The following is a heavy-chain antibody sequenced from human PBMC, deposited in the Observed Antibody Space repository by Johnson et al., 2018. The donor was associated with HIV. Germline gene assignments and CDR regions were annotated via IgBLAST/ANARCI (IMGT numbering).Heavy chain of an antibody. Sequence: VQLVESGGGLGKPGGSLRLSCAASGFTFTDYYMSWLRQAPGKGLEWVSVIYSGGSTYYADSVKGRFTISRDNSKNTLYLQMNSLRAEDTAVYYCARVGGSYGDAFDIWGQGTMVTVSS. CDR1: GFTFTDYY. V-gene: IGHV3-66*01. D-gene: IGHD1-26*01. CDR3: ARVGGSYGDAFDI. CDR2: IYSGGST. J-gene: IGHJ3*02.